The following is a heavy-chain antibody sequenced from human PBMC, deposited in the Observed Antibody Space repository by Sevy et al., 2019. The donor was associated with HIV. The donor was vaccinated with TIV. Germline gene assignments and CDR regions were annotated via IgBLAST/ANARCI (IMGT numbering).Heavy chain of an antibody. CDR2: IYPGDSDT. J-gene: IGHJ6*02. CDR1: GYSFTSYW. Sequence: GESLKISCKGFGYSFTSYWIGWVRQMPGKGLEWMGIIYPGDSDTRYIPSFEGQVTISADKSISTAYLQWSSLKASDTAMYYCARRGEMGDYYYGMDVWGQGTTVTVSS. V-gene: IGHV5-51*01. D-gene: IGHD1-26*01. CDR3: ARRGEMGDYYYGMDV.